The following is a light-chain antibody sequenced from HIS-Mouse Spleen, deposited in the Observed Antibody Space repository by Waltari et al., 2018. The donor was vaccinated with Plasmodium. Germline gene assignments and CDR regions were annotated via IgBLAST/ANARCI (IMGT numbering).Light chain of an antibody. CDR1: ALPKKY. CDR3: YSTDSSGNHRV. Sequence: SSQLTQPPSVSVSPGQPARITCSGDALPKKYAYWYPQKSGQAPVLGIYEDSQRPSGTPERFSGSSSGTMATLTISGAQVEDEADYYCYSTDSSGNHRVFGGGTKLTVL. V-gene: IGLV3-10*01. J-gene: IGLJ3*02. CDR2: EDS.